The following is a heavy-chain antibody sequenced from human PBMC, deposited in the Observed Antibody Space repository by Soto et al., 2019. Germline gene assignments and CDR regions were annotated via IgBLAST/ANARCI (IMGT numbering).Heavy chain of an antibody. Sequence: SETLSLTCAVYGGSFSSYYWSWIRQPPGKGLEWIGEINHSGSTNYNPSLKSRVTISVDTSKNQFSLKLSSVTAADTAVYYCARGRLGWSSGSYYKAWFDPWGQGTLVTVSS. J-gene: IGHJ5*02. CDR2: INHSGST. D-gene: IGHD3-10*01. V-gene: IGHV4-34*01. CDR1: GGSFSSYY. CDR3: ARGRLGWSSGSYYKAWFDP.